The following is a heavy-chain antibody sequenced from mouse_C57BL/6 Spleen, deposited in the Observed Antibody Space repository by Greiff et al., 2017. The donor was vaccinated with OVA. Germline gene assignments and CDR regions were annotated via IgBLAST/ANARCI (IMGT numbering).Heavy chain of an antibody. CDR2: ISYDGSN. J-gene: IGHJ4*01. Sequence: DVKLQESGPGLVKPSQSLSLTCSVTGYSITSGYYWNWIRQFPGNKLEWMGYISYDGSNNYNPSLKNRISITRDTSKNQFFLKLNSVTTEDTATYYCARDRRYYGSSPTDAMDYWGQGTSVTVSS. D-gene: IGHD1-1*01. CDR3: ARDRRYYGSSPTDAMDY. CDR1: GYSITSGYY. V-gene: IGHV3-6*01.